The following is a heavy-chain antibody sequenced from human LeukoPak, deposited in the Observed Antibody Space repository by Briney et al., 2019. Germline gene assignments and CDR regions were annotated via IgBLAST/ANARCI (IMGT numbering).Heavy chain of an antibody. D-gene: IGHD1-26*01. CDR2: IYPGDSDT. V-gene: IGHV5-51*01. CDR1: GYSFTSSW. J-gene: IGHJ4*02. Sequence: GESLKISCKGPGYSFTSSWIGWVRQVPGKGLGWMGIIYPGDSDTRHRPSFQGQVTIAAEKSTSTAYLQWSSLKASDTAMYYCAIYSDTYYFDHWGQGTLVTVSS. CDR3: AIYSDTYYFDH.